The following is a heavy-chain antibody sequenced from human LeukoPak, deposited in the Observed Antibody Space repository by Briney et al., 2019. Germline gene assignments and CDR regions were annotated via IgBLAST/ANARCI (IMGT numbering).Heavy chain of an antibody. J-gene: IGHJ4*02. V-gene: IGHV1-2*02. D-gene: IGHD3-3*01. CDR3: ARGKYYDFLSGYYKDY. CDR2: INPNSGGT. CDR1: GYTFTGYY. Sequence: ASVKVSCKASGYTFTGYYMHWVRQAPGQGLEWMGWINPNSGGTNYAQKFQGRVTMTRDTSISTAYMELSRLRSDDTAVYYCARGKYYDFLSGYYKDYWGQGTLVTVSS.